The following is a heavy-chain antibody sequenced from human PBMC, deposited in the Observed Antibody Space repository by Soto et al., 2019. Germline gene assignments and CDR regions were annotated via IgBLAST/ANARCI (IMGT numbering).Heavy chain of an antibody. Sequence: ASETLSLTCTVSGCSLSSGGYYLGWVRPQPGEGLEWIGYIYYSGSTYYNPSLKSRVTISVDTSKNQFSLKLSSVTAADTAVYYCARGLGVVVPAANRFNWFDPWGQGTLVTVSS. V-gene: IGHV4-31*03. D-gene: IGHD2-2*01. CDR3: ARGLGVVVPAANRFNWFDP. CDR2: IYYSGST. CDR1: GCSLSSGGYY. J-gene: IGHJ5*02.